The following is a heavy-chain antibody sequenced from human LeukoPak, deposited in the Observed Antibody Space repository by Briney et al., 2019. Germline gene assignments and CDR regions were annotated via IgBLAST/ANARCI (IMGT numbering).Heavy chain of an antibody. CDR2: IKQDGSEK. D-gene: IGHD2-2*01. J-gene: IGHJ6*03. V-gene: IGHV3-7*01. CDR1: EFSFSSYW. Sequence: GGSLRLSCEGSEFSFSSYWMSWVRQAPGKGLEWVAKIKQDGSEKYYVDSVKGRFTISRDNAKNSMYLLMNSLRAEDTAVYYCVRESRRYQLPGLNDYYYMDVWGKGTTVTVSS. CDR3: VRESRRYQLPGLNDYYYMDV.